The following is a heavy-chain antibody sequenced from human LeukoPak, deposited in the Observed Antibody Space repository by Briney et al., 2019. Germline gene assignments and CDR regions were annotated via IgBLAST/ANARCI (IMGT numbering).Heavy chain of an antibody. CDR1: GYTFTSYG. CDR3: ARGYDFWSGYYTGFDY. Sequence: ASVKVSCKASGYTFTSYGISWVRQAPGQGLEWMGWISAYNGNTNYAQKLQGRVTMTTDTSTSTAYMELRSLRSDDTAVYYCARGYDFWSGYYTGFDYWGQGTLVTVSS. CDR2: ISAYNGNT. V-gene: IGHV1-18*01. J-gene: IGHJ4*02. D-gene: IGHD3-3*01.